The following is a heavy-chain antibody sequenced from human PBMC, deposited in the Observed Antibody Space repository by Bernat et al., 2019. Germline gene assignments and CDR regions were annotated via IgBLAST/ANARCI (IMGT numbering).Heavy chain of an antibody. Sequence: QVQLQESGPGLVKPSETLSLTCAVSGYSISSGYYWGWIRQPPGKGLEWIGSIYHSGSTYYNPSLKSRVTISVDTSKNQFSLKLSSVTAADTAVYYCARSSVQLWLHSDYYVDYWGQGTLVTVSS. D-gene: IGHD5-18*01. V-gene: IGHV4-38-2*01. CDR1: GYSISSGYY. CDR2: IYHSGST. CDR3: ARSSVQLWLHSDYYVDY. J-gene: IGHJ4*02.